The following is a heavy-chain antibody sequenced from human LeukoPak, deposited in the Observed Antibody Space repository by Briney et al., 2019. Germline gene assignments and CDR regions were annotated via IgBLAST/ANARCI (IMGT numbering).Heavy chain of an antibody. V-gene: IGHV4-4*07. CDR2: IHSSGNT. CDR3: ARTTAHWYFDL. Sequence: PSETLSLTCTVSGDSISNYYWSWIRQPPGKGLEWIGRIHSSGNTNYNPSLKGRVTMSVDTSKNQFSLSLTSVTAADTAVYYCARTTAHWYFDLWGRGTLVSVSS. CDR1: GDSISNYY. D-gene: IGHD2-21*02. J-gene: IGHJ2*01.